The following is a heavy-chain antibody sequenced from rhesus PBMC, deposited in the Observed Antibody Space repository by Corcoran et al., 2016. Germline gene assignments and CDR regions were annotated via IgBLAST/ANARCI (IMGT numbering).Heavy chain of an antibody. Sequence: EVQLVESGGGLVQPGGSLRLSCAASGSTFSSYWMYWVRQAPGKGLEWVSRISGDGSSTVYANSVKGRITISRENAKNSLYLQMNSLRAEDTAVYYCAKEGWGSVGAFDFWGQGLRVTVSS. CDR3: AKEGWGSVGAFDF. V-gene: IGHV3-119*01. CDR2: ISGDGSST. J-gene: IGHJ3*01. D-gene: IGHD5-24*01. CDR1: GSTFSSYW.